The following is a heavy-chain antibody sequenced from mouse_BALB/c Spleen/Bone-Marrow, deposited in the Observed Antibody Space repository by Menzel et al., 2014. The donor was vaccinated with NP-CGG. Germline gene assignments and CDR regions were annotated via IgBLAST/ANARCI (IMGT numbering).Heavy chain of an antibody. V-gene: IGHV1-80*01. Sequence: VQLQQSGAELVRPGSSVKISCKASGYAFSSYWMNWVKQRPGQGLEWIGQIYPGDGDPNYNGKFKGKATLTADKSSSTAYMQLSSLTSEDSAVYFCARQYGNYFDYWGQGTTLTVSS. CDR1: GYAFSSYW. J-gene: IGHJ2*01. CDR3: ARQYGNYFDY. D-gene: IGHD2-10*02. CDR2: IYPGDGDP.